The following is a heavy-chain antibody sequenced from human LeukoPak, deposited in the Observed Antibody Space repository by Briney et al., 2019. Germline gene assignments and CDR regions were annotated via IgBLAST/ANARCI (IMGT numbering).Heavy chain of an antibody. J-gene: IGHJ3*02. Sequence: GGSLRLSCAASGFTFSDYYMSWIRQAPGKGLEWVSYISSSGSTIYYADSVKGRYTISRDNAKNSLYLQMNSLRAEDTAVYYCARERRITMIVVVDAFDIWGQGTMVTVSS. D-gene: IGHD3-22*01. V-gene: IGHV3-11*04. CDR3: ARERRITMIVVVDAFDI. CDR1: GFTFSDYY. CDR2: ISSSGSTI.